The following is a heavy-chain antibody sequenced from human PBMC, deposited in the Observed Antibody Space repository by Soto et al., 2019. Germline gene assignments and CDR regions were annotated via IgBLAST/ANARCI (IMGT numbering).Heavy chain of an antibody. J-gene: IGHJ4*02. CDR3: ARDAVGYSYGPLYFDY. CDR1: GFTFSSYS. Sequence: GGSLRLSCAASGFTFSSYSMNWVRQAPGKGLEWVSSISSSSSYIYYADSVKGRFTISRDNAKNSLYLQMNSLRAEDTAVYYCARDAVGYSYGPLYFDYWGQGTLVTVSS. V-gene: IGHV3-21*01. D-gene: IGHD5-18*01. CDR2: ISSSSSYI.